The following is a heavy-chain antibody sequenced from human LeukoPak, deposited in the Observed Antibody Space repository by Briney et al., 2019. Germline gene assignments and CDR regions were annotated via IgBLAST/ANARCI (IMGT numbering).Heavy chain of an antibody. D-gene: IGHD2-8*01. J-gene: IGHJ4*02. CDR2: YDPEDGET. Sequence: GASVKVPCKVSGYTLTELSMHWVRQAPGKGLEWMGGYDPEDGETIYAQKFQGRVTMTEDTSTDTAYMELSSLRSEDTAVYYCATLREQLYYSLVYWGQGTLVTVSS. CDR3: ATLREQLYYSLVY. CDR1: GYTLTELS. V-gene: IGHV1-24*01.